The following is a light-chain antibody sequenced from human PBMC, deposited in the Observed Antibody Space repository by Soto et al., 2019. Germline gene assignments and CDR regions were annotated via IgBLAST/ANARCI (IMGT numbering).Light chain of an antibody. CDR3: QQYGSSPKT. Sequence: EIVLTQSPVTLSLSPGERATLSCRASQSVRTYLAWYQVKPGQAPRLLIYGASSRATGIPDRFSGSGSGTDFTLTISRLEPEDFAVYYCQQYGSSPKTFGQRTKVDIK. CDR1: QSVRTY. V-gene: IGKV3-20*01. CDR2: GAS. J-gene: IGKJ1*01.